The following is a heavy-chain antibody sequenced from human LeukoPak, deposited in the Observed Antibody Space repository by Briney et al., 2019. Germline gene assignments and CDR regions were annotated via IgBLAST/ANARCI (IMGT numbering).Heavy chain of an antibody. CDR1: GYTFTSYD. V-gene: IGHV1-2*02. J-gene: IGHJ4*02. CDR2: INPNSGGT. Sequence: GASVKVSCKASGYTFTSYDINWVRQATGQGLEWMGWINPNSGGTNYAQKFQGRVTMTRDTSIRTAYMELSRLRYDDTAVYYCARGSFSDYYGSGSYYFDYWGQGTLVTVSS. CDR3: ARGSFSDYYGSGSYYFDY. D-gene: IGHD3-10*01.